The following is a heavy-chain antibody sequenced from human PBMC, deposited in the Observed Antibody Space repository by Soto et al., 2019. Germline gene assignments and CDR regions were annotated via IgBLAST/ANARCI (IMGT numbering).Heavy chain of an antibody. V-gene: IGHV5-51*01. Sequence: GESLKISCEGSGYSFTSYWIGWVRQMPGKGLEWMGIIYPGDSDTRYSPSFQGQVTISADKSISTASLQWSSLKASDTAMYYCASLPGYYDSTSLSQHWGQGTLVTVPS. CDR1: GYSFTSYW. CDR2: IYPGDSDT. J-gene: IGHJ1*01. CDR3: ASLPGYYDSTSLSQH. D-gene: IGHD3-22*01.